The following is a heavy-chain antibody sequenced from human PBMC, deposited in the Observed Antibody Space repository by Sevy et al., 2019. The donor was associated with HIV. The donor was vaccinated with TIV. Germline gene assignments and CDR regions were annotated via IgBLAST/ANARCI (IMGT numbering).Heavy chain of an antibody. CDR3: ARSEGYSGWYGGDYFDY. D-gene: IGHD6-19*01. J-gene: IGHJ4*02. Sequence: ASVKVSCKASGYTFTSYGISWARQAPGQGLEWMGWIRTYSGNTNYAQKFQGRVTMTTDTSTNTAYMGLRSLRTDDTAADYGARSEGYSGWYGGDYFDYWGQGTLVTVSS. CDR2: IRTYSGNT. V-gene: IGHV1-18*01. CDR1: GYTFTSYG.